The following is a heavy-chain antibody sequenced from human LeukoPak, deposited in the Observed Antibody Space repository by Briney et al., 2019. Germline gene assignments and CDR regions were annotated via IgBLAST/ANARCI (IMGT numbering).Heavy chain of an antibody. V-gene: IGHV4-59*01. J-gene: IGHJ6*03. CDR1: GGSISGYH. Sequence: SETLSLTCNVSGGSISGYHWSWIRQPPGKGLEWLGYIYYSGSSNYNPSLKSRVAISADTSKNQFSLKLSSVTAADTAVYYCARVPRSYYYYYMDVWGKGTTVTVSS. CDR2: IYYSGSS. CDR3: ARVPRSYYYYYMDV.